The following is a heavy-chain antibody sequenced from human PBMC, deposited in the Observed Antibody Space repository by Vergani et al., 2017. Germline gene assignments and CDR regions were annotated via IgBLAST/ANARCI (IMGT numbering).Heavy chain of an antibody. Sequence: EVQLLESGGGLVQPGGSLRLSCAASGFTFSSYAMSWVSQAPGKGLEWVSAISGSGGSTYYADSVKGRFTISRDNSKNTLYLQMNSLRAEDTAVYYCAKGGAAAGDFDYWGQGTLVTVSS. CDR2: ISGSGGST. D-gene: IGHD6-13*01. V-gene: IGHV3-23*01. CDR3: AKGGAAAGDFDY. CDR1: GFTFSSYA. J-gene: IGHJ4*02.